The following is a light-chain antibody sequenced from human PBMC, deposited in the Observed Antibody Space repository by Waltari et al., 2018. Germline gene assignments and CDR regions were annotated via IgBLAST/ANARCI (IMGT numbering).Light chain of an antibody. V-gene: IGKV3-15*01. CDR2: GAP. Sequence: ETVMTQSPTTLSVSPVAGVTLSCRARQSVGTNLAWHQHKPGQAPRLLIYGAPTRAAGIPVRFSGSGSGTEFTLTISGLQSEDFAVYYCHQYNNWPPFTFGPGTKVDI. CDR3: HQYNNWPPFT. J-gene: IGKJ3*01. CDR1: QSVGTN.